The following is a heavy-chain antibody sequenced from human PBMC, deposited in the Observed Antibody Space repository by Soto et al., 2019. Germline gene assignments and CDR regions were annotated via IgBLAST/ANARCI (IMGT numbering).Heavy chain of an antibody. CDR1: GYIFTSYW. CDR3: ARRDSGYDYGVWFDP. Sequence: PVESLKISCKGSGYIFTSYWIGCFLQMPGKGLEWMGIIYPGDSDTRYSPSFQGQVTISADKSISTAYLQWSSLKASDTAMYYCARRDSGYDYGVWFDPWGQGTLVTVSS. CDR2: IYPGDSDT. D-gene: IGHD5-12*01. V-gene: IGHV5-51*01. J-gene: IGHJ5*02.